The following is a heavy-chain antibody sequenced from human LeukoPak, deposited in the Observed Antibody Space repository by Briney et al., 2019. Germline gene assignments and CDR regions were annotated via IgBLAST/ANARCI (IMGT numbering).Heavy chain of an antibody. Sequence: SETLSLTCTVSGGSISSYYWSWIRQPPGKGLEWIGYIYYSGSTSYNPSLKSRITTSVDTSNNQFSLKLTSVTAADTAVYYCARVWQLPYAFDIWGQGTMVTVSS. V-gene: IGHV4-59*08. D-gene: IGHD2-15*01. J-gene: IGHJ3*02. CDR3: ARVWQLPYAFDI. CDR2: IYYSGST. CDR1: GGSISSYY.